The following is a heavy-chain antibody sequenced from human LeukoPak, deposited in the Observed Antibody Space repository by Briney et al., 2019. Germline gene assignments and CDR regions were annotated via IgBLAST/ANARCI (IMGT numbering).Heavy chain of an antibody. J-gene: IGHJ4*02. CDR1: GFSLSTSGMC. CDR3: ARIKCLDSYGFFDY. V-gene: IGHV2-70*11. CDR2: IDWDDDK. Sequence: ESGTTLVNPTQTLTLTCTFSGFSLSTSGMCVSWIRQPPGKALEWLARIDWDDDKYYSTSLKTRLTISKDTSKNQVVLTMTNMDPVDTATYYCARIKCLDSYGFFDYWGQGTLVTVSS. D-gene: IGHD5-18*01.